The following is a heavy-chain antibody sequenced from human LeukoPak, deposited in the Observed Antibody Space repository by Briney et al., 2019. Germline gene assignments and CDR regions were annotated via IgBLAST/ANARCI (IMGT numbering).Heavy chain of an antibody. V-gene: IGHV4-59*01. D-gene: IGHD6-19*01. CDR3: ARGAGWYNY. CDR1: GGSISSYY. Sequence: SETLSLTCTVSGGSISSYYWSWLRQPPGKGLEWIGYIYYSGSTNYNPSLKSRVTISVDTSKKEFSLKLSSVTAADTAVYYCARGAGWYNYWGQGILVTVSS. CDR2: IYYSGST. J-gene: IGHJ4*02.